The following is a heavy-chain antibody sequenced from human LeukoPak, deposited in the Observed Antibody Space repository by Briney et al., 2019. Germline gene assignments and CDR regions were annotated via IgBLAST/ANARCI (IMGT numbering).Heavy chain of an antibody. CDR3: ARGGTIAVALGNWFDP. Sequence: SETLSLTCTVSGGSISSSSYYWGWLRQPPGKGLEWIGEINHSGSTNYNPSLKSRVTISVDTSKNQFSLKLSSVTAADTAVYYCARGGTIAVALGNWFDPWGQGTLVTVSS. J-gene: IGHJ5*02. D-gene: IGHD6-19*01. CDR1: GGSISSSSYY. CDR2: INHSGST. V-gene: IGHV4-39*07.